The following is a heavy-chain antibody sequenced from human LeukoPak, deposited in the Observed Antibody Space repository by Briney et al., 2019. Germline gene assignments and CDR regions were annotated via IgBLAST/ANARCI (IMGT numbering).Heavy chain of an antibody. Sequence: GGSLRLSCAASEFTFSTYTMNWVRHAPGKGLEWVSSISSSSSYIYYADSVKGRFTISRDNAKNSLYLQMNSLRVEDTAVYYCARDPGPTGPWGEGTLVTVSS. CDR3: ARDPGPTGP. V-gene: IGHV3-21*01. CDR2: ISSSSSYI. D-gene: IGHD1-14*01. J-gene: IGHJ5*02. CDR1: EFTFSTYT.